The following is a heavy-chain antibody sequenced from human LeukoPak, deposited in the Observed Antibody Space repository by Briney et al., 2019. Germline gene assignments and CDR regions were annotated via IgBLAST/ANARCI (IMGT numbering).Heavy chain of an antibody. J-gene: IGHJ5*02. Sequence: SVKVSCKASGGTFISYAISWVRQAPGQGLEWMGGIIPIFGIANYAQKFQGRVTITADKSTSTAYMELSSLRSEDTAVYYCARAGSSLVWFDPWGQGTLVTVSS. V-gene: IGHV1-69*10. CDR2: IIPIFGIA. CDR3: ARAGSSLVWFDP. D-gene: IGHD6-6*01. CDR1: GGTFISYA.